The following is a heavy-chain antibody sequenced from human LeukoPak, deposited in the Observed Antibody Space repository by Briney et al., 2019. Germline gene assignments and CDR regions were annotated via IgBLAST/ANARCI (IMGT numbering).Heavy chain of an antibody. Sequence: GGSLRLSCAASGFTFSSYGMSWVRQAPGKGREWVSAISGSGGSTYYADSVKGRFTISRDNSKDTLYLQMNSLRAEDTAVYYCARSTSGSYGYFDYWGQGTLVTVSS. D-gene: IGHD1-26*01. V-gene: IGHV3-23*01. CDR2: ISGSGGST. CDR3: ARSTSGSYGYFDY. CDR1: GFTFSSYG. J-gene: IGHJ4*02.